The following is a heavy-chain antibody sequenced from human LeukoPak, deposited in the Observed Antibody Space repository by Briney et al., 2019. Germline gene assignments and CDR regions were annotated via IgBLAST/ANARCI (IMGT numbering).Heavy chain of an antibody. V-gene: IGHV1-46*01. J-gene: IGHJ4*02. CDR3: ARDRDYIVGATDFDY. D-gene: IGHD1-26*01. CDR2: INPSGGST. CDR1: GYTFTSYY. Sequence: GASVKVSCKASGYTFTSYYMHWVRQAPGQGLEWMGIINPSGGSTSYTQKFQGRVTMTRDTSTSTVYMELSSLRSDDTAVYYCARDRDYIVGATDFDYWGQGTLVTVSS.